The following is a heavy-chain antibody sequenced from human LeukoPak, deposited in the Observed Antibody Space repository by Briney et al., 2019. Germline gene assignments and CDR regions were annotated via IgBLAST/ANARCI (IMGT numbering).Heavy chain of an antibody. J-gene: IGHJ6*03. CDR3: ARADHGDYGGGYMDV. CDR2: IKEDGSGT. CDR1: GFTFSTYW. V-gene: IGHV3-7*01. Sequence: GGSLRLPCAASGFTFSTYWMSWVRQAPGKGLEWVANIKEDGSGTYYVDSVKGRFTISRDNAKKSLYLQMNSLRVEDTAVYYCARADHGDYGGGYMDVWGKGTTVTVSS. D-gene: IGHD4-17*01.